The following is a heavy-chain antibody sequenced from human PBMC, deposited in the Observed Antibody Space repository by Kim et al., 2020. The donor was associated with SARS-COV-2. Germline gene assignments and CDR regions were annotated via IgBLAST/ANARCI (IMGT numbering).Heavy chain of an antibody. D-gene: IGHD3-10*01. CDR3: APNPVVRGSGGY. CDR1: GFTFDDYA. V-gene: IGHV3-9*01. J-gene: IGHJ4*02. CDR2: ISWNSGSI. Sequence: GGSLRLSCAASGFTFDDYAMHWVRQAPGKGLEWVSGISWNSGSIGYADSVKGRFTISRDNAKNSLYLQMNSLRAEDTALYYCAPNPVVRGSGGYWGQGTL.